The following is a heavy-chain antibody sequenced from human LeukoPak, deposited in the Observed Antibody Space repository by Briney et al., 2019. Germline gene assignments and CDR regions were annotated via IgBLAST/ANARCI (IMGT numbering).Heavy chain of an antibody. CDR3: ARDSYCSSTSCYTY. Sequence: GGSLRLSCAASGFTFSSYSMDWVRQAPGKGLEWVSSISSSSSYIYYADSVKGRFTISRDNAKNSLYLQMNSLRAEDAAVYYCARDSYCSSTSCYTYWGQGTLVTVSS. V-gene: IGHV3-21*01. CDR2: ISSSSSYI. D-gene: IGHD2-2*02. J-gene: IGHJ4*02. CDR1: GFTFSSYS.